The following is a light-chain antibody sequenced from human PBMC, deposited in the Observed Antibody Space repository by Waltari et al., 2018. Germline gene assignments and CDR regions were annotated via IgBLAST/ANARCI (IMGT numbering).Light chain of an antibody. V-gene: IGLV2-14*03. Sequence: QSALTQPASVSGSPGQPITISCTGTSGDIGVFHYVSWYQQHPGKVPKLLIYAVSKRPSGVSNRFSDSKSGNTASLTISGLQAEDEADYYCSSYTNSNTWVFGGGTKLTVL. CDR2: AVS. CDR3: SSYTNSNTWV. J-gene: IGLJ3*02. CDR1: SGDIGVFHY.